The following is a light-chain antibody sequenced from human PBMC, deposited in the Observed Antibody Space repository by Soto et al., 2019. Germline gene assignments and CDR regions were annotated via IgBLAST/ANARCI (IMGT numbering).Light chain of an antibody. J-gene: IGLJ1*01. V-gene: IGLV2-8*01. Sequence: QSALTQPPSASGSPGESLIISCTGIKNDIGVYDFVSWYQHHPGKAPRLIIYEVVQRPSGVPDRFSGSKSGNTASLTVSGLQAADEADYFCRSYAGSNTYVFGSGTKLTVL. CDR3: RSYAGSNTYV. CDR2: EVV. CDR1: KNDIGVYDF.